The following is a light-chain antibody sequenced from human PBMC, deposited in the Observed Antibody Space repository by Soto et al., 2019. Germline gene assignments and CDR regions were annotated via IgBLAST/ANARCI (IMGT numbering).Light chain of an antibody. V-gene: IGKV1-5*01. J-gene: IGKJ1*01. Sequence: EIQMTQSPSTLSASVGDTVTITCRASQTISGWLAWYQQRPGKAPNPLIFDASTLESGVPSRFSGSGSGTTFTLTISSLQSDDFATYYCLQYNGYYRTFGQGTKVDIK. CDR1: QTISGW. CDR2: DAS. CDR3: LQYNGYYRT.